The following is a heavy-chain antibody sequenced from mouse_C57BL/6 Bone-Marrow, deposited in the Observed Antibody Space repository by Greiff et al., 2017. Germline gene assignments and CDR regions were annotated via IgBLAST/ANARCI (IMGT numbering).Heavy chain of an antibody. CDR3: AREGDYYGSSPYAMDY. V-gene: IGHV1-20*01. Sequence: EVQLQQSGPELVKPGDSVKISCKASGYSFTGYFMNWVMQSHGKSLEWIGRINPYNGDTFYNQKFKGKATVTVDKSSSTAHMELRSLTSEDSAVYYCAREGDYYGSSPYAMDYWGQGTSVTVSS. CDR2: INPYNGDT. J-gene: IGHJ4*01. CDR1: GYSFTGYF. D-gene: IGHD1-1*01.